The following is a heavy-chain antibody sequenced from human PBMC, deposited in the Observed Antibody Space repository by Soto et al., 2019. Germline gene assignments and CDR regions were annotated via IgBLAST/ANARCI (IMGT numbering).Heavy chain of an antibody. CDR1: GGTFNIYG. V-gene: IGHV1-69*06. Sequence: QVQLVQSGAEVKKPGSSVKVSCKASGGTFNIYGINWVRQAPGQGLEWIGGIIPIFGPANYAQKFQGRVTITADKSTSTAYVEVSSLRSQDTAVYYCARAMYSSSWYDRGFDYWGQGTLVTVSS. J-gene: IGHJ4*02. CDR3: ARAMYSSSWYDRGFDY. D-gene: IGHD6-13*01. CDR2: IIPIFGPA.